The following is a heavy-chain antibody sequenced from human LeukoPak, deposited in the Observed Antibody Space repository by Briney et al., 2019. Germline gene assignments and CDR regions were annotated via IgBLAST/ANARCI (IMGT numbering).Heavy chain of an antibody. V-gene: IGHV3-30-3*01. CDR3: ARVTYSSSPYFDY. Sequence: QPGGSLILSCAASGFTFSSYAMHWVRQAPGKGLEWVAVISYDGSNKYYADSVKGRFTISRDNSKNTLYLQMNSLRAEDTAVYYCARVTYSSSPYFDYWGQGTLVTVSS. CDR1: GFTFSSYA. J-gene: IGHJ4*02. CDR2: ISYDGSNK. D-gene: IGHD6-13*01.